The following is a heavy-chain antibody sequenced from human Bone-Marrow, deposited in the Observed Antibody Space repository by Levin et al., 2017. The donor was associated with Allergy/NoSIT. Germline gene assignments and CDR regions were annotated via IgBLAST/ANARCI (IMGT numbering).Heavy chain of an antibody. CDR3: AAYYYGSGSKFQH. Sequence: SETLSLTCAVYGGSFGGYYWSWIRQPPGKGLEWIGEISHSGSTTYNPSLESRVSISVDTSKNQFSLKVNSMTAADTAVYYCAAYYYGSGSKFQHWGQGTLVTVSS. CDR1: GGSFGGYY. V-gene: IGHV4-34*01. D-gene: IGHD3-10*01. J-gene: IGHJ1*01. CDR2: ISHSGST.